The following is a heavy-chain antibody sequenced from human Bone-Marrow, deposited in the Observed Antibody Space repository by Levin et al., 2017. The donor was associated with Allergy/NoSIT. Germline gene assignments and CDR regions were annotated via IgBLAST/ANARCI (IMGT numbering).Heavy chain of an antibody. D-gene: IGHD1/OR15-1a*01. CDR2: MNPHTGNS. CDR3: ARGNARNKGGYYYYGLDV. Sequence: MAGGSLRLSCKASGSTFGSFDINWVRQATGQGREWMGWMNPHTGNSDFVQKFQGRVTMTRNTSISTAYMELNSLRSDDTAVYYCARGNARNKGGYYYYGLDVWGQGTTVIVSS. J-gene: IGHJ6*02. V-gene: IGHV1-8*01. CDR1: GSTFGSFD.